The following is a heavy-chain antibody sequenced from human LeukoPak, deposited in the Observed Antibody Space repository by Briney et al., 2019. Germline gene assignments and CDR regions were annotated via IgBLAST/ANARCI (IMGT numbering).Heavy chain of an antibody. J-gene: IGHJ4*02. CDR1: GFTFSIYA. D-gene: IGHD4-11*01. CDR3: ARGLVPGFLDY. V-gene: IGHV3-23*01. Sequence: GGSLRLSCAASGFTFSIYAMVWVRQAPGKGLEWVSIISATGSATYYADSVRGRFTLSRDNSKNTLYLQMNSLRGEDTAVYYCARGLVPGFLDYWGQGTPVTVSS. CDR2: ISATGSAT.